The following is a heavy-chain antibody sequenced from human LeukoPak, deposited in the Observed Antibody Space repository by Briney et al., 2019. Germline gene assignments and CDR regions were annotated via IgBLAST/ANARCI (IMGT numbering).Heavy chain of an antibody. J-gene: IGHJ3*02. D-gene: IGHD4-17*01. CDR1: GFNFRSSG. Sequence: GGSLRLSCAASGFNFRSSGMHWVRQAPGKGREWVSYIGSSGSTRYYADSVKGRLTISRDNAKKSIYMQMNRQRDEDTAVYYCARDTLLYADSPDAFDMWGQGTMVTVSS. V-gene: IGHV3-48*03. CDR2: IGSSGSTR. CDR3: ARDTLLYADSPDAFDM.